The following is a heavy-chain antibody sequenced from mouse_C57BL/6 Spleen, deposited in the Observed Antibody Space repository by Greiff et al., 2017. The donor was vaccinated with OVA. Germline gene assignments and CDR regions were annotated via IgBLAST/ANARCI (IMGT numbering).Heavy chain of an antibody. CDR3: TRGGGGNYLAWFAY. CDR2: IDPETGGT. J-gene: IGHJ3*01. V-gene: IGHV1-15*01. CDR1: GYTFTDYE. D-gene: IGHD2-1*01. Sequence: VQLVESGAELVRPGASVTLSCKVSGYTFTDYEMHWVKQTPVHGLEWIGAIDPETGGTAYNQTFKGKAILTADKSASTAYMELRSRTSEDSAVNYCTRGGGGNYLAWFAYWGQGTLVTVSA.